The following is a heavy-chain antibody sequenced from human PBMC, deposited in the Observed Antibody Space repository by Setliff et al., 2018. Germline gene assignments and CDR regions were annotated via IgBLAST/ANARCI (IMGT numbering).Heavy chain of an antibody. CDR1: GFTFSTYG. Sequence: PGGSLSLSFAASGFTFSTYGMHWVRQAPGKGLEWVAYIWYDGSNKYYVDSVKGRFTVSRDNSKDTLYLQMNSLRVEDSAIYYCVCFSWRGCSGDTCYSGDDSFDMWGQGTVVTVSS. V-gene: IGHV3-30*02. J-gene: IGHJ3*02. D-gene: IGHD2-15*01. CDR2: IWYDGSNK. CDR3: VCFSWRGCSGDTCYSGDDSFDM.